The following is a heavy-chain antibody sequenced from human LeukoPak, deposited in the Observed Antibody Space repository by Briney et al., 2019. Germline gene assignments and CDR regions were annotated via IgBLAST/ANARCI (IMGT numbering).Heavy chain of an antibody. CDR1: GFTFSNYA. J-gene: IGHJ3*02. CDR2: IQHDGGNK. D-gene: IGHD3-9*01. Sequence: GGSLRLSCAASGFTFSNYAMHWVRQAPGMGLEWVAVIQHDGGNKFYADSVKGRFTFSIDNSKNTLYLQMNSLRAEDTAVYYCARAARNILRYFDWPIVGDALDIWGQGTMVTVSS. V-gene: IGHV3-30*01. CDR3: ARAARNILRYFDWPIVGDALDI.